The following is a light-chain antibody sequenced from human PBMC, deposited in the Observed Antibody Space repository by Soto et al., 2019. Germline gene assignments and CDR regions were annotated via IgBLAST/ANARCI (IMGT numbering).Light chain of an antibody. CDR3: QQYNSYPLN. Sequence: DIQMTQSPSTLSASVGDRVTITCRASQSISSWLAWYRQKPGKAPNLLIYKASSLESGVPSRFSGSGSGTEFTLTISSLQPHDFATYYCQQYNSYPLNFGGGTKVEIK. V-gene: IGKV1-5*03. CDR1: QSISSW. CDR2: KAS. J-gene: IGKJ4*01.